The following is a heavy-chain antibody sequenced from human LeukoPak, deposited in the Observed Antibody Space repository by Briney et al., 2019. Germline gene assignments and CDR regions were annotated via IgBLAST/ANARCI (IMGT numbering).Heavy chain of an antibody. J-gene: IGHJ4*02. Sequence: SVKVPCKASGGTFRSYAISWVRQAPGQGLAWMGSVVPIHSIANYEQKFQGRVTITADKSTSTAYMELISLISEDTTVDYCSMPLSGWELLGALDYWGQGTLVTVSS. CDR3: SMPLSGWELLGALDY. V-gene: IGHV1-69*04. CDR1: GGTFRSYA. D-gene: IGHD1-26*01. CDR2: VVPIHSIA.